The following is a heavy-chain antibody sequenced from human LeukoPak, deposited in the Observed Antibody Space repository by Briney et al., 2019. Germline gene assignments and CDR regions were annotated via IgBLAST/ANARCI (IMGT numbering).Heavy chain of an antibody. Sequence: ASVKVSCKASGYTFTSYDINWVRQATGQGLEWMGWMNPNSGNTGYAQKFQGRVTMTRNTSISTAYMELSSLRSEDTAVYYCARGPDSGSYSEYYYYMDVWGKGTTVTVSS. CDR1: GYTFTSYD. J-gene: IGHJ6*03. V-gene: IGHV1-8*01. CDR3: ARGPDSGSYSEYYYYMDV. CDR2: MNPNSGNT. D-gene: IGHD1-26*01.